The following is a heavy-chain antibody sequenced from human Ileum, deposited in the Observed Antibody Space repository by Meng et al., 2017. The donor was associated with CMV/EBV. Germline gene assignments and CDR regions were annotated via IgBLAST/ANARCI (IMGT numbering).Heavy chain of an antibody. D-gene: IGHD3-22*01. Sequence: ASVKVSCKAVGYAFTGYYMHWVRQAPGQGLEWMGIINPSGGSTIYAQKFQGRVTMTRDTSTSTVYMELSSLRSEGTAVYYCARDLASDSSGRQGTYFDYWGQGTLVTVSS. CDR1: GYAFTGYY. CDR2: INPSGGST. J-gene: IGHJ4*02. CDR3: ARDLASDSSGRQGTYFDY. V-gene: IGHV1-46*01.